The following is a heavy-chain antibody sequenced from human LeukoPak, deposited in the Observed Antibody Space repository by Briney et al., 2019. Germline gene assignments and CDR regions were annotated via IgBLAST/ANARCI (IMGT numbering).Heavy chain of an antibody. J-gene: IGHJ4*02. CDR1: GFTFNSYA. Sequence: GGSLRLSCAAPGFTFNSYAMSWVRQAPGKGLEWVSAISGSGGSTYYADSVKGRFTIFRDNSKNTLYLQMNSLRAEDTAVYYCAKDRLSVSPTYFDYWGQGTLVTVSS. CDR2: ISGSGGST. V-gene: IGHV3-23*01. CDR3: AKDRLSVSPTYFDY. D-gene: IGHD5/OR15-5a*01.